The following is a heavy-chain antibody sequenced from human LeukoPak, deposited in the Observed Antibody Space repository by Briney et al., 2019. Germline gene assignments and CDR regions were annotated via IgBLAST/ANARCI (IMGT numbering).Heavy chain of an antibody. CDR3: AKDAAMVARNYFDY. CDR1: GFTFSSYG. CDR2: ISYDGSNK. Sequence: GGSLRLSCAASGFTFSSYGMHWVRQAPGKGLEWVAVISYDGSNKYYADSVKGRFTISRDNSKSTLYLQMNSLRAEDTAVYYCAKDAAMVARNYFDYWGQGTLVTVSP. D-gene: IGHD2-8*01. V-gene: IGHV3-30*18. J-gene: IGHJ4*02.